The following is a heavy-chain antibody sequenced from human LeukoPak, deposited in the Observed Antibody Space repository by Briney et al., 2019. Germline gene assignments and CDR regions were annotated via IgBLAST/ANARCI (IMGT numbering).Heavy chain of an antibody. D-gene: IGHD5-24*01. CDR1: GFTFSSYG. Sequence: PGGSLRLSCAASGFTFSSYGMHWVRQAPGKGLEWVAFIRYDGSNKYYADSVRGRFTISRDNAKNSLYLQMNSLRAEDTAVYYCARAKRDGFSYYYYYYMDVWGKGTTVTVSS. V-gene: IGHV3-30*02. CDR3: ARAKRDGFSYYYYYYMDV. J-gene: IGHJ6*03. CDR2: IRYDGSNK.